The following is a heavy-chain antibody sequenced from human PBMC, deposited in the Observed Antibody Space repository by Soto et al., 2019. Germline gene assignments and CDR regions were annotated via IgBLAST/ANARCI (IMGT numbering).Heavy chain of an antibody. D-gene: IGHD3-3*01. Sequence: PSETLSLTFTVSGGSISSGGYSWSWIRQHPGKDLEWIGYIYYSGSTYYNPSLKSRVTISVDTSKNQFSLKLSSVTAADTAVYYCARFWSGYDDSNLFDPWGQGTLVTVSS. CDR2: IYYSGST. J-gene: IGHJ5*02. CDR1: GGSISSGGYS. CDR3: ARFWSGYDDSNLFDP. V-gene: IGHV4-31*03.